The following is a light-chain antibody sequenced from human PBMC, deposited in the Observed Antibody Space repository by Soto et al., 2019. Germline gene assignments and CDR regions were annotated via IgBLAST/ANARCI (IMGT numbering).Light chain of an antibody. CDR1: QSVSNS. CDR2: GVS. J-gene: IGKJ4*01. V-gene: IGKV3-15*01. Sequence: EIVMTQSPATLSVSPGERATLSCRASQSVSNSLAWYQQKPGQAPRLLIYGVSTRATGTPARFSGSGSWTEFTLTISSLQSEDFAVYYCQQYNNWPPLTFGGGTKVEIK. CDR3: QQYNNWPPLT.